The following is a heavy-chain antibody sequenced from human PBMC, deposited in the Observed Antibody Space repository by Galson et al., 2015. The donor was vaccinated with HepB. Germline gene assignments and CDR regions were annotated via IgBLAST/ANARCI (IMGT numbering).Heavy chain of an antibody. J-gene: IGHJ5*02. CDR1: GYTFTSYE. V-gene: IGHV1-8*01. CDR3: ARVPRRHRSSDPLWFDP. CDR2: MNPNSGNT. Sequence: SVKVSCKASGYTFTSYEINWVRQATGQGLEWMGWMNPNSGNTGYAQNFQGRVTMTRDTSISTAYMELSSLRSEDTAVDYCARVPRRHRSSDPLWFDPWGQGTLVTVSS. D-gene: IGHD6-19*01.